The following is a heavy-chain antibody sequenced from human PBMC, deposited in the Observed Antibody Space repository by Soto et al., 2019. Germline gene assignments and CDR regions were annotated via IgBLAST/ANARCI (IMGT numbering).Heavy chain of an antibody. J-gene: IGHJ4*02. Sequence: QVQLVQSGAEVQKPGASVKVSCKASGYTFTSYGISWVRQAPGQGLEWMGWISAYNGNTNYAQKLQGRVTMTTDTSTSTAYMELRSLRSDDTAVYYCARVYYDFWSGYLGQRHRIDYWGQGTLVNVSS. V-gene: IGHV1-18*01. CDR3: ARVYYDFWSGYLGQRHRIDY. D-gene: IGHD3-3*01. CDR2: ISAYNGNT. CDR1: GYTFTSYG.